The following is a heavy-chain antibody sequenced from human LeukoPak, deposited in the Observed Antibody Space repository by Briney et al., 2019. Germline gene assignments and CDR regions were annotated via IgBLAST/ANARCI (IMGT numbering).Heavy chain of an antibody. CDR3: VVKGYSGFDNSWFDS. V-gene: IGHV5-51*01. J-gene: IGHJ5*01. CDR1: GYSFTSYW. CDR2: IYPGDSDT. Sequence: GESLKISCKGSGYSFTSYWIGWVRQMPGKGLEWMGIIYPGDSDTRYSPSFQGQVTISADKSISTAYLQWSSLRAADTAMYYCVVKGYSGFDNSWFDSWGHGTLVTVSS. D-gene: IGHD5-12*01.